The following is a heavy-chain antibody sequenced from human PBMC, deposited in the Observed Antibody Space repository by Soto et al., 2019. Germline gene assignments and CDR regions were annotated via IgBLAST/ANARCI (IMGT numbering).Heavy chain of an antibody. V-gene: IGHV4-59*01. Sequence: SETLSLTCTVSGGSISSYYWSWIRQPPGKGLEWIGYIYCSGSTNYNPSLKSRVTISVDTSKNQFSLKLSSVTAADTAVYYCATSGSSWYNGYYYYGMDVWGQGTTVTVSS. D-gene: IGHD6-13*01. CDR2: IYCSGST. J-gene: IGHJ6*02. CDR1: GGSISSYY. CDR3: ATSGSSWYNGYYYYGMDV.